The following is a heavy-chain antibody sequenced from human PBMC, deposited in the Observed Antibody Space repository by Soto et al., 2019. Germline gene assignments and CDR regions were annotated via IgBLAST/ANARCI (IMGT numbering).Heavy chain of an antibody. CDR2: IYYSGST. J-gene: IGHJ6*02. Sequence: ETLSLTCTVSGGSVSSGSYYWSWIRQPPGKGLEWIGYIYYSGSTNYNPSLKSRVTISVDTSKNQFSLKLSSVTAADTAVFYWARWGYGDYYYGLDVWGQGTTVTVSS. D-gene: IGHD5-12*01. CDR3: ARWGYGDYYYGLDV. V-gene: IGHV4-61*01. CDR1: GGSVSSGSYY.